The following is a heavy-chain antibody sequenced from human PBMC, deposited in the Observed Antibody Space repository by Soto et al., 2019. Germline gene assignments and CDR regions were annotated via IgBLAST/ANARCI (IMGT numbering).Heavy chain of an antibody. CDR3: ARDRHNNFFDP. D-gene: IGHD6-6*01. CDR1: GASMSSGGYY. Sequence: SETLSLTCTVSGASMSSGGYYWTWIRQSPGKGLEWIGYIYYSGSTYYNPSLESRVAISLDTSRSQFSLTLHSVAAADTAIYYCARDRHNNFFDPWGQGTLVTVS. J-gene: IGHJ5*02. CDR2: IYYSGST. V-gene: IGHV4-31*02.